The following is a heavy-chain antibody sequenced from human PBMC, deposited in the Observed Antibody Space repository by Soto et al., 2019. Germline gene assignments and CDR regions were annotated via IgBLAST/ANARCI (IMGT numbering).Heavy chain of an antibody. D-gene: IGHD2-8*01. Sequence: GGPLRLSCAASGFTFNNYAMNWFRQAPGKGLEWVSSISASGGSTYYADSVRGRFTISRDNSKNTLYLQTNSLRAEDTAVYYCAKARTRSYADALDIWGQGTLVTVSS. CDR1: GFTFNNYA. CDR3: AKARTRSYADALDI. CDR2: ISASGGST. J-gene: IGHJ3*02. V-gene: IGHV3-23*01.